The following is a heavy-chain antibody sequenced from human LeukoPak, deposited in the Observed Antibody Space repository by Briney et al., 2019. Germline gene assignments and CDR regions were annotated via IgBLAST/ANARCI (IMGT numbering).Heavy chain of an antibody. V-gene: IGHV1-46*01. CDR2: INPSGGST. CDR3: ARTRGTHISMAYLDS. CDR1: GYTFTRYY. J-gene: IGHJ4*02. D-gene: IGHD2/OR15-2a*01. Sequence: ASVKVSCKASGYTFTRYYIHWVRQAPGQGLEWMGMINPSGGSTGYAQKFQGRVTMTRDMSTSTVYMELSSLRSDDTAVYYCARTRGTHISMAYLDSWGQGTLVTVSS.